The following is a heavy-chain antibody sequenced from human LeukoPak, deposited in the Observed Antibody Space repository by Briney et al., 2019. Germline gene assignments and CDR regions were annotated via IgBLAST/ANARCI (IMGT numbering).Heavy chain of an antibody. D-gene: IGHD3-10*01. CDR2: IYTSGST. CDR1: GGSIGSYY. V-gene: IGHV4-4*09. Sequence: PSETLSLTCTVSGGSIGSYYWSWIRQPPGKGLEWIGYIYTSGSTNYNPSLKSRVTISVDTSKNQFSLKLSSVTAADTAVYYCARFTMVTKGWGYYYYMDVWGKGTTVTVSS. CDR3: ARFTMVTKGWGYYYYMDV. J-gene: IGHJ6*03.